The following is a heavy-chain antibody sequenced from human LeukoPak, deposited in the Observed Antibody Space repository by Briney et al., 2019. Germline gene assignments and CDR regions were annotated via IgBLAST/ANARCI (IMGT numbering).Heavy chain of an antibody. CDR2: INPNSGGT. CDR3: ARDPIVGATGGDFDY. Sequence: EASVKVSCKASGYTFTGYYMHWVRQAPGQGLEWMGWINPNSGGTNYAQKFQGRVTMTRDTSISTAYMELSRLRSDDTAVYYCARDPIVGATGGDFDYWGQGTLVTVSS. J-gene: IGHJ4*02. D-gene: IGHD1-26*01. CDR1: GYTFTGYY. V-gene: IGHV1-2*02.